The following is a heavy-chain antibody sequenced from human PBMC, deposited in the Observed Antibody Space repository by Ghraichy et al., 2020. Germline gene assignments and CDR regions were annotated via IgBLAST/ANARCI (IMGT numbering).Heavy chain of an antibody. Sequence: GGSLRLSCAASGFTFSSYSMNWVHQAPGKGLEWVSSISSSSSYIYYADSVKGRVTISRDNAKNSLYLQMHSLRAEDTAVYYCASNTDGSGSSFGYWCQGTLVNVSS. J-gene: IGHJ4*02. CDR2: ISSSSSYI. D-gene: IGHD6-6*01. CDR1: GFTFSSYS. CDR3: ASNTDGSGSSFGY. V-gene: IGHV3-21*01.